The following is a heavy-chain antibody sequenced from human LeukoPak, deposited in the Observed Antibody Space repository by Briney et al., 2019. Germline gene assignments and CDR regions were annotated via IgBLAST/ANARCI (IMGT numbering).Heavy chain of an antibody. D-gene: IGHD3/OR15-3a*01. CDR2: ISAYNRNT. J-gene: IGHJ4*02. Sequence: ASVKVSCKASGYTFTSYGITWLRQAPGQGLERLGWISAYNRNTNYVQNFQGRVTMTTDTSTSTAYMELRSLRSDDTAVYYCARVGGLAVSGYHDYWGQGTLVTVSS. CDR1: GYTFTSYG. CDR3: ARVGGLAVSGYHDY. V-gene: IGHV1-18*01.